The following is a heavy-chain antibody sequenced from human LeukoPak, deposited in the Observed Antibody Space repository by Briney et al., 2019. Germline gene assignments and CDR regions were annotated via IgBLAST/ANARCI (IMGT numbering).Heavy chain of an antibody. Sequence: QTGGSLRLSCAASGFTFSNYAMTWVRQAPGKGLEWVSAISASGDSTYYADSVKGRFTISRDNSKNTLYLQMYSLRAEDTAEYYCAKPPPGYFYSNAMDVWGQGTTVTVSS. J-gene: IGHJ6*02. V-gene: IGHV3-23*01. CDR2: ISASGDST. CDR3: AKPPPGYFYSNAMDV. CDR1: GFTFSNYA. D-gene: IGHD3-22*01.